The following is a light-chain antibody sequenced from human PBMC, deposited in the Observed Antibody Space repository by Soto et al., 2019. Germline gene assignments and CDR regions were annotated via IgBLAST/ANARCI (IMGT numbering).Light chain of an antibody. CDR1: QSVSSN. J-gene: IGKJ4*01. V-gene: IGKV3-15*01. CDR2: GAS. CDR3: QQYTNWPPLT. Sequence: EMVMTQSPATLSVSPGERATLSFRASQSVSSNLAWYQQKPGQAPRLLIYGASTRATGIPARFSGSGSGIAFTLTISSLQSEDFAVYYCQQYTNWPPLTFGGGTKVEIK.